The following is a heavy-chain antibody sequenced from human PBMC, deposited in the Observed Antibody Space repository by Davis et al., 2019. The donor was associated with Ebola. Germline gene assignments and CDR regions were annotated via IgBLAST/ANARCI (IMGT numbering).Heavy chain of an antibody. CDR1: GFTFSSYA. J-gene: IGHJ6*02. CDR3: ARDIGYCSSTSCYGEDYYGMDV. CDR2: ISYDGSNK. V-gene: IGHV3-30-3*01. Sequence: GGSLRLSCAASGFTFSSYAMHWVRQAPGKGLEWVAVISYDGSNKYYADSVKGRFTISRDNSKNTLYLQMNSLRAEDTAVYYCARDIGYCSSTSCYGEDYYGMDVWGQGTTVTVSS. D-gene: IGHD2-2*01.